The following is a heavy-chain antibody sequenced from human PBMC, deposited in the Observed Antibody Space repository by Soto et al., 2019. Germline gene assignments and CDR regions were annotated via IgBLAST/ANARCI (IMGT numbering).Heavy chain of an antibody. CDR1: GFTFTSSA. V-gene: IGHV1-58*01. CDR2: IVVGSGNT. D-gene: IGHD1-7*01. Sequence: GASVKVSCKASGFTFTSSAVQWVRQARGQRLEWIGWIVVGSGNTNYAQKFQERVTITRDMSTSTAYMELSSLRSEDTAVYYCAADRFNWNYWNYGMDVWGQGTTVTVSS. J-gene: IGHJ6*02. CDR3: AADRFNWNYWNYGMDV.